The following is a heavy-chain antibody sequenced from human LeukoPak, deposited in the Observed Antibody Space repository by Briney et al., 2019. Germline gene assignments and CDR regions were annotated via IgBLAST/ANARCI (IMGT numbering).Heavy chain of an antibody. Sequence: GGSLRLSCAASGFTFSSYWMSWVRQALGKGLEWVANIKQDGSEKYYVDSVKGRFTISRDNAKNSLYLQMNSLRAEDAAVYYCARHSSGWYLVYYYYYGMDVWGQGTTVTVSS. CDR1: GFTFSSYW. V-gene: IGHV3-7*03. CDR3: ARHSSGWYLVYYYYYGMDV. D-gene: IGHD6-19*01. J-gene: IGHJ6*02. CDR2: IKQDGSEK.